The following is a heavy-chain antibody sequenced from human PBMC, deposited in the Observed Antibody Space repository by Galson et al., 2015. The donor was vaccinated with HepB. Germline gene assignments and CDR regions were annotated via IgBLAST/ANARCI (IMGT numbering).Heavy chain of an antibody. CDR1: GFTFSSYG. D-gene: IGHD6-13*01. V-gene: IGHV3-30*18. CDR3: AKSSGRQQQLVRYYYYMDV. CDR2: ISYDGSNK. Sequence: SLRLSCAASGFTFSSYGMHWVRQAPGKGLEWVAVISYDGSNKYYADSVKGRFTISRDNSKNTLYLKMNSLRAEDTAVYYCAKSSGRQQQLVRYYYYMDVWGKGTTVTVSS. J-gene: IGHJ6*03.